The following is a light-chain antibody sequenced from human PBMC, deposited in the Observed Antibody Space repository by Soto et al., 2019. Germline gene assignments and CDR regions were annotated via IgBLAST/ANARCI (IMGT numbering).Light chain of an antibody. J-gene: IGLJ1*01. CDR1: SSDIGAYNY. Sequence: QSALAQPRSVSGSPGQSVTISCPGTSSDIGAYNYVSWYQQHPDKAPKLMIYHVSKRPSGVPDRFSGSKSGNAASLTISGLQAEDEADYYCCTDAGTYKVFGTGTKVTVL. V-gene: IGLV2-11*01. CDR3: CTDAGTYKV. CDR2: HVS.